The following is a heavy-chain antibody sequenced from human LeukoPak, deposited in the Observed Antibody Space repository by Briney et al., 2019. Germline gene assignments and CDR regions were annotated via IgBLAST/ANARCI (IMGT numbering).Heavy chain of an antibody. D-gene: IGHD2/OR15-2a*01. CDR2: MNPNSGNT. V-gene: IGHV1-8*01. CDR1: GYTFTSYD. Sequence: GASVKVSCKASGYTFTSYDINWVRQATGQGLEWMGWMNPNSGNTGYAQKFQGRDTMTRNTSISTAYMELSSLRSEDTAVYYCARGPRHIRDSTTSYGMDVWGQGTTVTVSS. J-gene: IGHJ6*02. CDR3: ARGPRHIRDSTTSYGMDV.